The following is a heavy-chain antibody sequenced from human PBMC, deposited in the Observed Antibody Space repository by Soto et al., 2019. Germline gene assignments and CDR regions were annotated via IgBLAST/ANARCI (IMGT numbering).Heavy chain of an antibody. Sequence: PSETLSLTCAVYGGSFSGYYWSWIRQPPGKGLEWIGEINHSGSTNYNPSLKSRVTISVDTSKNQFSLKLSSVTAADTAVYYCATIFGVVIMGPQGVYGMDVWGQGTTVTVSS. J-gene: IGHJ6*02. CDR1: GGSFSGYY. CDR3: ATIFGVVIMGPQGVYGMDV. V-gene: IGHV4-34*01. D-gene: IGHD3-3*01. CDR2: INHSGST.